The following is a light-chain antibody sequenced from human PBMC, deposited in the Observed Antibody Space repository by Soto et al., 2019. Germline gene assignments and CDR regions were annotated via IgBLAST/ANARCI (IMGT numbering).Light chain of an antibody. CDR2: GAS. CDR3: QQYNNWWT. V-gene: IGKV3-15*01. Sequence: EIVMTQSQATLSVSPGERATLSCSASQSVNNNLAWYQQKPGQAPRLLIYGASTRATGIPARFSGSGSGTEFTLTISSLQSEDFAVYYCQQYNNWWTFGQGTKVEIK. CDR1: QSVNNN. J-gene: IGKJ1*01.